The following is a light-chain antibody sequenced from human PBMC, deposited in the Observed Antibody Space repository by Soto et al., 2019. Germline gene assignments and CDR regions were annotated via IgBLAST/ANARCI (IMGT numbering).Light chain of an antibody. J-gene: IGKJ1*01. V-gene: IGKV3-20*01. CDR2: GAS. CDR1: QSVSSSY. Sequence: EIVLTQSPGTLSLSPGERATLSCRASQSVSSSYLAGNQQKPGQAPGLLIYGASSRATGIPERFSGSGSGTDFPLTINTLEPEDSAVYYCQQYGSSPPWTFGQGTKVEIK. CDR3: QQYGSSPPWT.